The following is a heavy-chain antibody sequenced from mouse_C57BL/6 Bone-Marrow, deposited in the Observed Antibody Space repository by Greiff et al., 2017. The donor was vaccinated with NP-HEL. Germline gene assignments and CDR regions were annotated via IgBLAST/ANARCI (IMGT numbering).Heavy chain of an antibody. CDR1: GYTFTDYE. J-gene: IGHJ4*01. CDR3: TRGLYYAMDY. V-gene: IGHV1-15*01. D-gene: IGHD6-1*01. CDR2: IDPETGGT. Sequence: QVQLQQSGAELVRPGASVTLSCKASGYTFTDYEMHWVKQTPVHGLEWIGAIDPETGGTAYNQKFKGKAILTADKSSSTAYMELRSLTSEDSAVYYCTRGLYYAMDYWGQGTSVTVSS.